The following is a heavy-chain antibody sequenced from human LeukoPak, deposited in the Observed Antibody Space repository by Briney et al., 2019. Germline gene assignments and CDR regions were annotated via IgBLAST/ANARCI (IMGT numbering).Heavy chain of an antibody. Sequence: GGSLRLSCAASGFTFTGSAIHWVRQAPGKGLEWVSAISGSGGSTYYADSVKGRFTISRDNSKNTLYLQMNSLRAEDTAVYYCAKGTRPYYYYGMDVWGQGTTVTVSS. D-gene: IGHD3-10*01. CDR1: GFTFTGSA. J-gene: IGHJ6*02. CDR2: ISGSGGST. V-gene: IGHV3-23*01. CDR3: AKGTRPYYYYGMDV.